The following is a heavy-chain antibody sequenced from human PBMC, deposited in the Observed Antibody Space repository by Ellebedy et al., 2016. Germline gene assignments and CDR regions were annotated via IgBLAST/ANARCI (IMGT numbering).Heavy chain of an antibody. CDR2: IYPRDSDT. V-gene: IGHV5-51*01. CDR3: ARHVVMDVVSGTPRDFYYYALDV. J-gene: IGHJ6*02. CDR1: GYSFHTHW. D-gene: IGHD1-7*01. Sequence: GGSLRLSXKGSGYSFHTHWIGWVRQMPGKGLEWVGIIYPRDSDTSYSPSFNGQVTISADKSPNTAYLQWSGLRASDTAIYYCARHVVMDVVSGTPRDFYYYALDVWGQGTTVTVSS.